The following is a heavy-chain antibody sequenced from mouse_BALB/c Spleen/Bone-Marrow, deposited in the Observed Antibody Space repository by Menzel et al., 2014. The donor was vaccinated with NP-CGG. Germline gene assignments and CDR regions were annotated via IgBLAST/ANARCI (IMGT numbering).Heavy chain of an antibody. D-gene: IGHD2-2*01. J-gene: IGHJ2*01. V-gene: IGHV5-9-2*01. CDR1: GFTFSSNG. CDR2: ISGGNYT. Sequence: EVKLVDSGGGLVKPGGSLKLSCAASGFTFSSNGMSWVRQAPEKRLEWVATISGGNYTYYPDSVKGRFTISRDNAKNNLYLQMSSLRSEDTALYYCARNYYGYDGYFDYWGQGTTLTVSS. CDR3: ARNYYGYDGYFDY.